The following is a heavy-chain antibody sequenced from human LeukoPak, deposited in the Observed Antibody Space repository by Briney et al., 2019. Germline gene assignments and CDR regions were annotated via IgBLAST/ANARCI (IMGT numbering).Heavy chain of an antibody. J-gene: IGHJ6*02. Sequence: SVKVSCKASGGTFSSYAISWVRQAPGQGLEWMGGIIPIFGTANYAQKFQGRVTITADESTSTAYMELSSLRSEDTAVYYCARALNWNDDRMYHYYYGMDVWGQGTTVTVSS. D-gene: IGHD1-1*01. V-gene: IGHV1-69*13. CDR2: IIPIFGTA. CDR3: ARALNWNDDRMYHYYYGMDV. CDR1: GGTFSSYA.